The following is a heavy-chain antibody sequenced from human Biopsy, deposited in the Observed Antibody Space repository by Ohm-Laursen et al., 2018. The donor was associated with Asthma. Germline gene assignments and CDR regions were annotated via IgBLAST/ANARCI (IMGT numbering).Heavy chain of an antibody. CDR1: GYTFINYA. D-gene: IGHD3-9*01. J-gene: IGHJ3*02. V-gene: IGHV1-3*01. CDR3: ARTYYDFLTGQVNDAFDI. Sequence: ASVKVSCKASGYTFINYAIHWVRQAPGQRLEWMGWINAGNGNTKYSQKFQGRVTITRDTSASTAYMDLSSLRSEDTAVYYCARTYYDFLTGQVNDAFDIWGQGTMVTVSS. CDR2: INAGNGNT.